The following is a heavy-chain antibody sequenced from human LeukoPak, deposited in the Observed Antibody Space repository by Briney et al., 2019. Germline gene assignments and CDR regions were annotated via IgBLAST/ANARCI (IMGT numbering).Heavy chain of an antibody. D-gene: IGHD6-13*01. CDR3: ARDLLRRQQLTGFGY. Sequence: GGSLRLSCAASGFTFSSYGMHWVRQAPGKGLEWVSSISSSSSYIYYADSVKGRFTISRDNAKNSLYLQMNSLRAEDTAVYYCARDLLRRQQLTGFGYWGQGTLVTVSS. CDR2: ISSSSSYI. CDR1: GFTFSSYG. J-gene: IGHJ4*02. V-gene: IGHV3-21*01.